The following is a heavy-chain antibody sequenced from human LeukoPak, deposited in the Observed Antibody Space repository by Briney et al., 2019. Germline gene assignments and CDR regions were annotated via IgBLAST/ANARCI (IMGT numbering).Heavy chain of an antibody. Sequence: GGSLRLSCAASGFTFSSYWMNWVRQAPGKGLEWLAIVKHDGSETHYVDSVRGRFTISKDSARPSVYLKMNSLRAEDTAVYYCAGGSGYLAPHWGQGPLVTVSS. V-gene: IGHV3-7*04. J-gene: IGHJ4*02. CDR3: AGGSGYLAPH. CDR2: VKHDGSET. CDR1: GFTFSSYW. D-gene: IGHD3-22*01.